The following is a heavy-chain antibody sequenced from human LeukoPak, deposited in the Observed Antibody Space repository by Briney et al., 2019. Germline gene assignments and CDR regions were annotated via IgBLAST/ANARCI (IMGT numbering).Heavy chain of an antibody. V-gene: IGHV4-61*08. CDR3: ARGGIVVPVDY. D-gene: IGHD2-2*01. Sequence: SETLSLTCTVSGGSISNSGYYWGWIRQPPGKGLEWIGYIYYSGSTNYNPSLKSRVTISVDTSKNQFSLKLSSVTAADTAVYYCARGGIVVPVDYWGQGTLVTVSS. J-gene: IGHJ4*02. CDR2: IYYSGST. CDR1: GGSISNSGYY.